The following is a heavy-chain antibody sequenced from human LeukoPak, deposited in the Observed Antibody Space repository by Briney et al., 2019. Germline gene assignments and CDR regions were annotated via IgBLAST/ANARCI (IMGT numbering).Heavy chain of an antibody. J-gene: IGHJ6*03. CDR2: IYHSGST. CDR3: ARGAVAVVNAYYYYYMDV. V-gene: IGHV4-39*07. D-gene: IGHD6-19*01. CDR1: DGSISSNNHY. Sequence: SETLSLTCIVSDGSISSNNHYWGWIRQPPGKGLEWIGEIYHSGSTNYNPSLKSRVTISVDKSKNQFSLKLSSVTAADTAVYYCARGAVAVVNAYYYYYMDVWGKGTTVTVSS.